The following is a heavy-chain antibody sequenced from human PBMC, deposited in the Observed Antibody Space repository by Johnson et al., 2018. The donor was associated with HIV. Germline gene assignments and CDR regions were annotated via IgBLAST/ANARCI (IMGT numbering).Heavy chain of an antibody. CDR3: ARDSTPWGGDYVGYAFDI. Sequence: VQLVESGGGLVQPGRSLRLSCSASGFTFDDYAMHWVRQAPGKGLEWVAGITWNSGNMGYAFSVKGRFAISRDNAKNSLYLQMNSLRVEDTAVYYCARDSTPWGGDYVGYAFDIWGQGTVVTVSS. V-gene: IGHV3-9*01. J-gene: IGHJ3*02. CDR1: GFTFDDYA. CDR2: ITWNSGNM. D-gene: IGHD4-17*01.